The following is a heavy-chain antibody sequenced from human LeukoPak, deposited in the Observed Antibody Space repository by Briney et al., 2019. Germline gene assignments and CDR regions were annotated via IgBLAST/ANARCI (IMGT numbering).Heavy chain of an antibody. J-gene: IGHJ4*02. V-gene: IGHV3-30-3*01. CDR2: ISYDGSNK. CDR1: GFTFSSYA. CDR3: ARDRDGDYGRDYFDY. Sequence: QPGGSLRLSCAASGFTFSSYAMHWVRQAPGKGLEWVAVISYDGSNKYYADSVKGRFTISRDNSKNTLYLQMNSLRAEDTAVYYCARDRDGDYGRDYFDYWGQGTLVTVSS. D-gene: IGHD4-17*01.